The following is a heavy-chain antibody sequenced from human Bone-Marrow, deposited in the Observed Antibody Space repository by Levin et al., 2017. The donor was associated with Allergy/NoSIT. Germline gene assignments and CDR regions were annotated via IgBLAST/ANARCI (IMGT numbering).Heavy chain of an antibody. J-gene: IGHJ3*01. CDR1: GYSFTSLW. CDR3: ATAAQLCSGGTCYYAFNL. CDR2: IDPRDSYI. D-gene: IGHD2-15*01. Sequence: GASVKVSCKASGYSFTSLWIHWVRQMPGKGLEWMAKIDPRDSYIDFSPSFKGHVTLSVDKSIKTAYLQWRSVQASDTAMYYCATAAQLCSGGTCYYAFNLWGQGTAVTVSS. V-gene: IGHV5-10-1*01.